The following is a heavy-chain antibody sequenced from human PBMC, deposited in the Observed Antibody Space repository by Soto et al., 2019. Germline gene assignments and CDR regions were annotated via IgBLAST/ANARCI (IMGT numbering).Heavy chain of an antibody. J-gene: IGHJ6*02. CDR3: ARADYYYYYGMDV. CDR2: IYYSGST. V-gene: IGHV4-30-4*01. CDR1: GVSISSGDYY. Sequence: PSETLSLTCTVSGVSISSGDYYWSWIRQPPGKGLEWIGYIYYSGSTYYNPSLKSRVTISVDTSKNQFSLKLSSVTAADTAVYYCARADYYYYYGMDVWGQGTTVTVSS.